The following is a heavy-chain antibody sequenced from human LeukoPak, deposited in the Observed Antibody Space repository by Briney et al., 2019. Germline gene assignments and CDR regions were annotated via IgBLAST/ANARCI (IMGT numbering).Heavy chain of an antibody. CDR3: AKDDCSSTSCQIDY. V-gene: IGHV3-9*03. CDR1: GFTFDDYA. J-gene: IGHJ4*02. D-gene: IGHD2-2*01. Sequence: GRSFRLSCAASGFTFDDYAMHWVRQAPGKGLEWVSGISWNSGSIGYADSVKGRFTISRDNAKNSLYLQMNSLRAEDMALYYCAKDDCSSTSCQIDYWGQGTLVTVSS. CDR2: ISWNSGSI.